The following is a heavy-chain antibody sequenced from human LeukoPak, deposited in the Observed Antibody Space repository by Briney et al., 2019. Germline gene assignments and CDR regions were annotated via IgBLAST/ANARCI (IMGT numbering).Heavy chain of an antibody. Sequence: ASVKVSCKDSVGTFSSYSSCWVRQAPGQRREWMGRINPILGIANYAQKQPGRVTITADKSTSTAYMELSGLRSEDTAVYYCARTGASYYYYYMDVWGKGTTVTVS. D-gene: IGHD3-10*01. CDR2: INPILGIA. CDR3: ARTGASYYYYYMDV. J-gene: IGHJ6*03. CDR1: VGTFSSYS. V-gene: IGHV1-69*02.